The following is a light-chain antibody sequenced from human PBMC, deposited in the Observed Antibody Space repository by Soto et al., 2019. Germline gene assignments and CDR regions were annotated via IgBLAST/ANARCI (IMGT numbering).Light chain of an antibody. CDR2: KAS. Sequence: DIQMTQSPSTLSGSVGDRVTITFRASQTISSWLAWYQQKPGKAPKLLIYKASTLKSGVPSRFSGSGSGTEFTLTISSLQPDDFATYYCQHYNNWPLTFGGGTKVDIK. CDR3: QHYNNWPLT. CDR1: QTISSW. J-gene: IGKJ4*01. V-gene: IGKV1-5*03.